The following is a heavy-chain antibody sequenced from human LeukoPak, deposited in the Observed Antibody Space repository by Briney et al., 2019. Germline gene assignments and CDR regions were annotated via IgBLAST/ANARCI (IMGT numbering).Heavy chain of an antibody. J-gene: IGHJ4*02. CDR3: ARVRTMVRGVTDYYFDY. Sequence: ASVKVSRKASGYTFTSYGISWVRQAPGQGLEWXXXXXXXNGNTNYAQKLQGRVTMTTDTSTSTAYMELRSLRSDDTAVYYCARVRTMVRGVTDYYFDYWGQGTLVTVSS. D-gene: IGHD3-10*01. V-gene: IGHV1-18*01. CDR2: XXXXNGNT. CDR1: GYTFTSYG.